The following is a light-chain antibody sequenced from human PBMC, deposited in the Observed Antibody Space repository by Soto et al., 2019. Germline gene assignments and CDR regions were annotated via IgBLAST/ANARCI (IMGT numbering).Light chain of an antibody. CDR1: QSVSSSY. J-gene: IGKJ5*01. CDR2: GAS. Sequence: EIVLTQSPGTLSLSPGERVTLSCRASQSVSSSYLAWYQQKPGQAPRLLIYGASSRATGISDRFSGSGSGTDFTLTISRLEPEDFAVYYGQQYGSSLSITFGQGTRLENK. V-gene: IGKV3-20*01. CDR3: QQYGSSLSIT.